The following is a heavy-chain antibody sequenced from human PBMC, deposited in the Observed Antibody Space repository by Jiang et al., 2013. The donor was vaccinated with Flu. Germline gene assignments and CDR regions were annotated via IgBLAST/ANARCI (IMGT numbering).Heavy chain of an antibody. J-gene: IGHJ4*02. CDR2: IIPIFGTS. CDR3: ARGVGGYSYGYLLY. CDR1: EDTFSSYA. V-gene: IGHV1-69*01. Sequence: QLVESGAELKKPGSSVKVSCKSSEDTFSSYAASWVRQAPGQGLEWMGGIIPIFGTSDYAQKFQGRITFTAADSTSTAYMELSSLTAEDTAVYYCARGVGGYSYGYLLYWGQGTLVTVSS. D-gene: IGHD5-18*01.